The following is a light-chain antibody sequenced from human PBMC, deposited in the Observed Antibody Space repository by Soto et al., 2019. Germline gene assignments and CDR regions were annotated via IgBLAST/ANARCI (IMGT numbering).Light chain of an antibody. V-gene: IGLV2-14*01. J-gene: IGLJ2*01. CDR1: SSDVGGYHY. Sequence: QSALTQPASVSGSPGQSISISSTGTSSDVGGYHYVSWYQYHPGKAPKLMIYEVSNRPSGISSRFSGSKSGNTASLTISGLQAEDEAHYYCSSYTTRGTPVFGGGTKLTVL. CDR3: SSYTTRGTPV. CDR2: EVS.